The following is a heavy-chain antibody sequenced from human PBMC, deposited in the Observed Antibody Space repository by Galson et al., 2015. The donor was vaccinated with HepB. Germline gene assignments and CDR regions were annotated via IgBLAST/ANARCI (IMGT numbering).Heavy chain of an antibody. CDR3: ASGSIIYYGMDV. CDR1: GGTFSSYT. V-gene: IGHV1-69*02. D-gene: IGHD6-6*01. Sequence: SVKVSCKASGGTFSSYTISWVRQAPGQGPEWMGRIIPILGIANYAQKFQGRVTITADKSTSTAYMELSSLRSEDTAVYYCASGSIIYYGMDVWGQGTTVTVSS. J-gene: IGHJ6*02. CDR2: IIPILGIA.